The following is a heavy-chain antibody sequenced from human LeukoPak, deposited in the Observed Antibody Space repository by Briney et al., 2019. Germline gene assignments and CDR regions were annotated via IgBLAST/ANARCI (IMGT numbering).Heavy chain of an antibody. D-gene: IGHD1-14*01. J-gene: IGHJ4*02. CDR3: ATETNGRHYDY. CDR2: IGPTGCDR. CDR1: GLTFSTSG. V-gene: IGHV3-21*06. Sequence: PGGSLRLSCTPSGLTFSTSGFNWVRQAPGKGLEWVASIGPTGCDRYHADSIKGQFTISRDNANNFLYLQMDSLRAEDTAVYYCATETNGRHYDYWGQGTLLTVSS.